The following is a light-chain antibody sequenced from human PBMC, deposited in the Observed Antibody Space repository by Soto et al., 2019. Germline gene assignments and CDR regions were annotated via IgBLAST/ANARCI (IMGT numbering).Light chain of an antibody. CDR1: ELGNKY. CDR2: QDT. CDR3: QVWDASTVV. J-gene: IGLJ2*01. Sequence: SYELTQPPSVSVSPGQTASITCFGDELGNKYTFWYQQKPGQSPVVVISQDTERPSGITERFAGSNSGNTATLTISGTQAMDEADYYCQVWDASTVVFGGGTKLTVL. V-gene: IGLV3-1*01.